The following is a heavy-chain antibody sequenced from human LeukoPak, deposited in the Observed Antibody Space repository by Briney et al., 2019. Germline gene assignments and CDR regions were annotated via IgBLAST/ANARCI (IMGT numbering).Heavy chain of an antibody. D-gene: IGHD3-3*01. V-gene: IGHV1-18*01. Sequence: ASVKVSCKASGYTFTSYGISWVRQAPGQGLEWMGWISAYNGNTNYAQKLQGRVTMTTDTSTSTAYMELRSLRSDDTAVYYCARAFTYYDFWSGYPETLDFDYWGQGTLVTVSS. CDR3: ARAFTYYDFWSGYPETLDFDY. CDR2: ISAYNGNT. CDR1: GYTFTSYG. J-gene: IGHJ4*02.